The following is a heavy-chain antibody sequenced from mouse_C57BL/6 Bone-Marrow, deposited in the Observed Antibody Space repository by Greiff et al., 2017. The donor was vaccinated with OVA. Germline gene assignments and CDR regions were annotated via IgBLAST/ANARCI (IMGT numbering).Heavy chain of an antibody. CDR3: ARDDGYFFEY. J-gene: IGHJ2*01. D-gene: IGHD2-3*01. CDR1: GYTFTDHY. V-gene: IGHV1-76*01. Sequence: VMLVESGAEVARPGASVKLSCKASGYTFTDHYINWVKQRPGQGLEWIARIYPGSGNTYYNEKFKGKATLTAEKSSNTAYMQLSSLTSEDSAVYFCARDDGYFFEYWGQGTTLTVSS. CDR2: IYPGSGNT.